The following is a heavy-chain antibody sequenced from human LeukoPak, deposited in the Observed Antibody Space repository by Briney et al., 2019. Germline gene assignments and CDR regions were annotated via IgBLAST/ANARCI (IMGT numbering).Heavy chain of an antibody. V-gene: IGHV3-30*02. CDR2: IRYDGSNK. CDR3: AKDPTLYDFWSGYHPLGY. J-gene: IGHJ4*02. CDR1: GFTFSSYG. Sequence: GGSLRLSCAASGFTFSSYGMHWVRQAPGKGLEWVAFIRYDGSNKYYADSVKGRFTISRDNSKNTLYLQMNSLRAEDTAVFYCAKDPTLYDFWSGYHPLGYWGQGTLVTVSS. D-gene: IGHD3-3*01.